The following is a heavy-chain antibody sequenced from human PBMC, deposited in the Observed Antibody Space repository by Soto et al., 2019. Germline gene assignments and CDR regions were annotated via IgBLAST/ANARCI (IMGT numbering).Heavy chain of an antibody. CDR2: ISGSGGST. CDR1: GFTFSSYA. J-gene: IGHJ4*02. CDR3: AKKYYDYVWGSYRYTGFDY. V-gene: IGHV3-23*01. D-gene: IGHD3-16*02. Sequence: EVQLLESGGGLVQPGGSLRLSCAASGFTFSSYAMSWVRQAPGKGLEWVSAISGSGGSTYYADSVKGRFTISRDNSKNTLYLQMNSLRAEDTAVYYCAKKYYDYVWGSYRYTGFDYWGQGTLVTVSS.